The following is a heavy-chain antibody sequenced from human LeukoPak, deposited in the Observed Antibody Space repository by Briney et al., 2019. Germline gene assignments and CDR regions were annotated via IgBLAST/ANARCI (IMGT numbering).Heavy chain of an antibody. V-gene: IGHV5-51*01. D-gene: IGHD6-13*01. CDR3: ARLKSGYSRSWYSELAEL. CDR1: GYRFTNNW. J-gene: IGHJ4*02. Sequence: GESLKISCKGSGYRFTNNWIGWVRQMPGKGLEWMGIIYPGDSDTRYSPSFQGQVTISADKSISTAYLQWSSLKASDTAMYYCARLKSGYSRSWYSELAELWGQGTLVTVSS. CDR2: IYPGDSDT.